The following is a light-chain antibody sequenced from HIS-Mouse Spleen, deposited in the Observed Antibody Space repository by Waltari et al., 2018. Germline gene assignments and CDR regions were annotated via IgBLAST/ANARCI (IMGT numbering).Light chain of an antibody. Sequence: QSVLTQPPSASGTPGQRVTISCSGSSSNIGSNYVYWYQQHPGTAPKLLIYRNNQRPSGVPDRFSGSKSGTSASLASSGLRSEDEADYYCAAWDDSLSGPVFGGGTKLTVL. CDR1: SSNIGSNY. J-gene: IGLJ3*02. CDR2: RNN. CDR3: AAWDDSLSGPV. V-gene: IGLV1-47*01.